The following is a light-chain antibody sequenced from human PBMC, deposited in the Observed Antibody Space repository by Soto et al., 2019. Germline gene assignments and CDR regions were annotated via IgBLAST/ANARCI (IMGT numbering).Light chain of an antibody. CDR3: QSYDGRLSGWV. CDR1: SSNIGAGYD. V-gene: IGLV1-40*01. CDR2: GHS. J-gene: IGLJ3*02. Sequence: QSALTQPPSVSGAPGQRVTISCTGSSSNIGAGYDVHWFQQLPGTAPKLLIYGHSNRPSGVPDRFSGSKSGTSASLAITGLQAEDEADYYCQSYDGRLSGWVFGGGTKVTVL.